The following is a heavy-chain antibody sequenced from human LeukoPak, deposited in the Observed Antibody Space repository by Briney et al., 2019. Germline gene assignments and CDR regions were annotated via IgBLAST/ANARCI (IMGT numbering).Heavy chain of an antibody. CDR2: IDPSDSYS. J-gene: IGHJ4*02. CDR1: GYTFTNYG. Sequence: RGESLQISCKGSGYTFTNYGISWVRQMPGKGLEWMGRIDPSDSYSNYGPSFQGHVTISADRSISTAYLQWRSLKASDTAMYYCARQLDYYDKRDYWGQGTLVTVAS. CDR3: ARQLDYYDKRDY. D-gene: IGHD3-22*01. V-gene: IGHV5-10-1*01.